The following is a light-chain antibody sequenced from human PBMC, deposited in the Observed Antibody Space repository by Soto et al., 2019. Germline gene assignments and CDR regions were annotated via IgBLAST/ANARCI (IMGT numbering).Light chain of an antibody. CDR1: QSVSSN. CDR2: GAS. Sequence: EIVMTQSPATLSVSPGERATLSCRASQSVSSNLAWYQQKPAQPPRLLIYGASTRATGIPARFSGSGSGTEFTLTISSLQSEDFAVYYCQQYNNWTFGQGTKVEIK. J-gene: IGKJ1*01. CDR3: QQYNNWT. V-gene: IGKV3-15*01.